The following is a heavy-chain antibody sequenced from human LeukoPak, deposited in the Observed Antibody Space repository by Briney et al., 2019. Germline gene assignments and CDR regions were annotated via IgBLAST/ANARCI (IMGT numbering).Heavy chain of an antibody. V-gene: IGHV3-30*03. CDR3: ARGDRLGAALIASFDY. J-gene: IGHJ4*02. CDR2: ISYDGSNK. Sequence: PGGSLRLSCAASGFTFSSYVMHWVRQAPGKGLEWVAFISYDGSNKYYADSVKGRFTISRDNAKNSLYLQMNSLRAEDTAVYYCARGDRLGAALIASFDYWGQGTLVTVSS. CDR1: GFTFSSYV. D-gene: IGHD3-16*01.